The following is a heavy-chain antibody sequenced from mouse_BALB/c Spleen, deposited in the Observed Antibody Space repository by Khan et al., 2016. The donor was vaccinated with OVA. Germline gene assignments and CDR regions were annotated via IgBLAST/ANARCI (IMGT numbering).Heavy chain of an antibody. Sequence: VQLKESGPGLVAPSQSLSITCTVSGFSLTSYGIHWVRQPPGKGLEWLGVIWAGGSTNYNSALMSRLSISKDNSKSQVFLKMSSLQTDDTAMYYCARGDGYYEDAMDYWGQGTSVTVSS. D-gene: IGHD2-3*01. V-gene: IGHV2-9*02. CDR2: IWAGGST. CDR3: ARGDGYYEDAMDY. CDR1: GFSLTSYG. J-gene: IGHJ4*01.